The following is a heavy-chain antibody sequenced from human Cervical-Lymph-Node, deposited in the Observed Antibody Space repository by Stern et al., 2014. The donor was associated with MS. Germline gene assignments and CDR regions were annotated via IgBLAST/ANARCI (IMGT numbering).Heavy chain of an antibody. CDR2: ISGSGGSI. Sequence: EVQLVESGGDLVQPGGSLRLSCAASGFTFNKYAMNWVRQAPGQGLEWVSTISGSGGSIDYADSVKGRFTISRVNSENTLYLQMHSLRAEDTAIYYCAKQYFDSSGYSYYYGMDVWGQGTTVTVSS. J-gene: IGHJ6*02. V-gene: IGHV3-23*04. D-gene: IGHD3-22*01. CDR3: AKQYFDSSGYSYYYGMDV. CDR1: GFTFNKYA.